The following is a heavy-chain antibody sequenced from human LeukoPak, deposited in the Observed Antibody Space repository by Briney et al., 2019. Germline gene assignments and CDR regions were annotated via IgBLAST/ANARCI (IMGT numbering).Heavy chain of an antibody. Sequence: GGSLRLSCAASGFTFSSYAMSWVRQAPGKGLVWVSRINGGGSSTTYADSVKGRFTISRDNAKNTLYLQMNSLRAEDTAVYYCASLGGATGYWGQGTLVTVSS. CDR3: ASLGGATGY. CDR1: GFTFSSYA. J-gene: IGHJ4*02. V-gene: IGHV3-74*01. CDR2: INGGGSST. D-gene: IGHD1-26*01.